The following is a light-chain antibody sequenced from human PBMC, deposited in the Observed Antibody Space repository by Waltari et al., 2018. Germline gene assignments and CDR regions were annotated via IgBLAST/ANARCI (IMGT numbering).Light chain of an antibody. CDR3: QQYNKWPPWT. J-gene: IGKJ1*01. CDR1: QSVGTD. Sequence: EIVLTQSPATLSVSPGDRATLSCRASQSVGTDLAWFQQKPGQAPRLLIYHASTRATGIPARFSGSGSGTEFTLTISSLQSEDFAVYYCQQYNKWPPWTFGQGTTVDIK. CDR2: HAS. V-gene: IGKV3-15*01.